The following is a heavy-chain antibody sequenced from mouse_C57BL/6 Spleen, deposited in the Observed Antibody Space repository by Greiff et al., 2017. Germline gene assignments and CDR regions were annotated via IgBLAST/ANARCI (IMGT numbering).Heavy chain of an antibody. V-gene: IGHV14-2*01. CDR3: ARYYSNYNFDY. J-gene: IGHJ2*01. CDR2: IDPEDGET. CDR1: GFNIKDYY. Sequence: VQLKQSGAELVKPGASVKLSCTASGFNIKDYYMHWVKQRTEQGLEWIGRIDPEDGETKYAPKFPGKATITADTSSNTAYLQLSSLTSEDTAVYYCARYYSNYNFDYWGQGTTLTVSS. D-gene: IGHD2-5*01.